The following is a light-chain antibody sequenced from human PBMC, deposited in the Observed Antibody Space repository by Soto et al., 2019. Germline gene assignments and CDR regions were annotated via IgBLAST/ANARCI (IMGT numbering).Light chain of an antibody. J-gene: IGKJ5*01. CDR1: QSVSSY. Sequence: EIVLTRSPATLSLSPGERATLSCRASQSVSSYLAWYQQNPGHAPRPLIYGASSRATGIPDRFSGSGSGTDFTLTISRLEPEDSAVYYCQQYGSSPTFGQGTRLEIK. V-gene: IGKV3-20*01. CDR3: QQYGSSPT. CDR2: GAS.